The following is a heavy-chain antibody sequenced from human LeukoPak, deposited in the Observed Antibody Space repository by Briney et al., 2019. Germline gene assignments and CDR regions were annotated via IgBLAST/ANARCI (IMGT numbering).Heavy chain of an antibody. CDR1: GYTFTTYG. CDR2: ISTYDDNI. V-gene: IGHV1-18*01. J-gene: IGHJ4*02. CDR3: ARETYSNTLTGTDY. D-gene: IGHD3-9*01. Sequence: ASVKVSCKASGYTFTTYGLSWVRQAPGQGLEWLGWISTYDDNIKYAQSVQGRLTLTIDTSTSTAYMELRSLTSDDTAVYYCARETYSNTLTGTDYWGPGTLVTVSS.